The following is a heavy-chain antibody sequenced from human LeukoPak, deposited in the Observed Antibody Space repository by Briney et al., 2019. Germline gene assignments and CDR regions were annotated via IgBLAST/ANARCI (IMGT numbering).Heavy chain of an antibody. D-gene: IGHD6-13*01. CDR3: ARRASSSSWFYGMDV. J-gene: IGHJ6*02. CDR2: IHNCGST. CDR1: GGSISRYY. V-gene: IGHV4-59*08. Sequence: LETLSLTCTVSGGSISRYYWSWIRQPPGKGLEWIGWIGCIHNCGSTSYNPSLESRVTISVDTSKNQLSLQLTSVTAADTAVYYCARRASSSSWFYGMDVWGQGTTVTVSS.